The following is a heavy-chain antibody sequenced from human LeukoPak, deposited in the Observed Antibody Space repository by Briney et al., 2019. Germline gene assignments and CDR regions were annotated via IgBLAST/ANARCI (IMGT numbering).Heavy chain of an antibody. D-gene: IGHD1-1*01. CDR3: ARHFWSLYWNGSAFDI. CDR1: GYSFTSCW. V-gene: IGHV5-10-1*01. CDR2: IDPSDSYT. Sequence: GESLKISCKGSGYSFTSCWISWVRQMPGKGLEWMGRIDPSDSYTNYSPSFQGHVAISADKSISTAYLQWGSLKASDTAMYYCARHFWSLYWNGSAFDIWGQGTMVTVSS. J-gene: IGHJ3*02.